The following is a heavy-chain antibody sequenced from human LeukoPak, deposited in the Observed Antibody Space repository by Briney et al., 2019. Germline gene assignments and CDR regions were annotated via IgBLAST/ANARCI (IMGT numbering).Heavy chain of an antibody. Sequence: GSSVKVSCKASGGTFSSYAISWVRQAPGQGLELIGGIIPILGTANYAQKFQGRVTITADESTSTAYMELSSLRSEDTAVYYCSRVEGEYDILTGYQGKYYFDYWGQGTLVTVSS. CDR1: GGTFSSYA. CDR2: IIPILGTA. D-gene: IGHD3-9*01. J-gene: IGHJ4*02. CDR3: SRVEGEYDILTGYQGKYYFDY. V-gene: IGHV1-69*01.